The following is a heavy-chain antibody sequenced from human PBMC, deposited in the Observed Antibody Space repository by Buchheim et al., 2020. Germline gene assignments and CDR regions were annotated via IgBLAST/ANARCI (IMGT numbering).Heavy chain of an antibody. Sequence: QVQLVRSGAEVKKPGASVRVSCKASGYTFTSYDINWVRQATGQGLEWMGRVHPNNGNTAYAQKFQDRITMTRNTAINTVYMELSSLRSEDTAVYYCARANSGWYADYWGQGTL. D-gene: IGHD6-19*01. CDR3: ARANSGWYADY. J-gene: IGHJ4*02. V-gene: IGHV1-8*01. CDR1: GYTFTSYD. CDR2: VHPNNGNT.